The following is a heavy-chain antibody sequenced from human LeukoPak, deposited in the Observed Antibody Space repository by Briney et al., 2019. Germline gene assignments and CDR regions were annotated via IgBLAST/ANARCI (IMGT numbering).Heavy chain of an antibody. CDR3: ASLYSSGWYGMDV. CDR2: IYYSGAT. D-gene: IGHD6-19*01. CDR1: GGSISSSAYY. Sequence: SETLSPTCTVSGGSISSSAYYWDWIRQPPGKGLEWIGTIYYSGATYYNPSLKSRVTISVATSKNQFSLKLSSVTAADTAVYYCASLYSSGWYGMDVWGQGTTVTVSS. J-gene: IGHJ6*02. V-gene: IGHV4-39*01.